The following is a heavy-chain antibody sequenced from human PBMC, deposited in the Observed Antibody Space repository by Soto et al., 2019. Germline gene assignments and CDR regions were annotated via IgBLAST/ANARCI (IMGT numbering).Heavy chain of an antibody. J-gene: IGHJ5*02. D-gene: IGHD3-10*01. CDR2: IYYSGST. CDR1: GGSISSYY. CDR3: AREAKITMVRELHNWFDP. V-gene: IGHV4-59*01. Sequence: SETLSLTCTVSGGSISSYYWSWIRQPPGKGLEWIGYIYYSGSTNYNPSLKSRVTISVDTSKNQFSLKLSSVTAADTAVYYCAREAKITMVRELHNWFDPWGQGTLVTVSS.